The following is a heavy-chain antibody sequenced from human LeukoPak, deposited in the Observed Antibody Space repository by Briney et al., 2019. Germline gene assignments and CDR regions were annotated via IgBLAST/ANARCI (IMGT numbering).Heavy chain of an antibody. V-gene: IGHV4-59*01. Sequence: SETLSLTCTVSGGSISSYYWSWVRQPPGKRLEWIGCFYYSGSTNYNPSLKSRVTISVDTSKNQFSLKLSSVTAADTAVYYCARGSSGYDSFYYYGMDVWGQGTTVTVSS. J-gene: IGHJ6*02. CDR2: FYYSGST. D-gene: IGHD5-12*01. CDR3: ARGSSGYDSFYYYGMDV. CDR1: GGSISSYY.